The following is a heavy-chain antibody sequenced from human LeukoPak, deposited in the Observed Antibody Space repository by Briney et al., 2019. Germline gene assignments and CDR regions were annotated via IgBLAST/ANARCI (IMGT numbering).Heavy chain of an antibody. CDR2: ISETI. V-gene: IGHV3-48*04. J-gene: IGHJ4*02. Sequence: HPGGSLRLSCIASGFVFSRDHMNWVRQAPGRGLEWVAHISETIYYADSVQGRFTISRDNAKNSLYLQMSNLRVDDTAMYYCVREVGRPKTFYFDSWGRGTPVTVSS. D-gene: IGHD3-16*01. CDR3: VREVGRPKTFYFDS. CDR1: GFVFSRDH.